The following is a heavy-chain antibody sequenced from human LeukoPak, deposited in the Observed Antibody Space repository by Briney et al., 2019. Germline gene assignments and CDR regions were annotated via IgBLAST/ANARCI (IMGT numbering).Heavy chain of an antibody. CDR2: ISYSGST. Sequence: SETLSLTCTVSSGSISSSGYYWGWIRQPPGKGLEWIGSISYSGSTYYNPSLKSRVTISVDTSKNQFSLKLSSVTAADTAVYYCARHGVVVVPAAKFDYWGQGTLVTVSS. CDR3: ARHGVVVVPAAKFDY. J-gene: IGHJ4*02. V-gene: IGHV4-39*01. CDR1: SGSISSSGYY. D-gene: IGHD2-2*01.